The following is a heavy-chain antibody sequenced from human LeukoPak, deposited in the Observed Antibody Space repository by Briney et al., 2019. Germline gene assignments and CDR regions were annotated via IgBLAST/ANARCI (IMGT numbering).Heavy chain of an antibody. V-gene: IGHV1-2*02. D-gene: IGHD3-10*01. CDR2: INPNSGGT. J-gene: IGHJ4*02. CDR3: AVDGSGSSGLVDY. Sequence: ASVKVSCKASGYTFTCYYMHWVRQAPGQGLEWMGWINPNSGGTNYAQQFQGRVTMTRDTSISTAYMELSRLRSDDTAVYYCAVDGSGSSGLVDYWGQGTLVTVSS. CDR1: GYTFTCYY.